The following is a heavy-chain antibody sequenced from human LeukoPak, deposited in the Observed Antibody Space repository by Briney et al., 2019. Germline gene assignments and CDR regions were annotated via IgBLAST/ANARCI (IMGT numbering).Heavy chain of an antibody. D-gene: IGHD2-21*01. Sequence: PGGSLRLSCAASGFIFSSYWMSWVRQTPGRGLEWVANIKEDGSDKRYVDSVRGRFTIPRDNAKNLLYLQMNSLRAEDTALYYCARGGASSIPFDYWGQGTLVTVSS. CDR2: IKEDGSDK. J-gene: IGHJ4*02. CDR3: ARGGASSIPFDY. CDR1: GFIFSSYW. V-gene: IGHV3-7*01.